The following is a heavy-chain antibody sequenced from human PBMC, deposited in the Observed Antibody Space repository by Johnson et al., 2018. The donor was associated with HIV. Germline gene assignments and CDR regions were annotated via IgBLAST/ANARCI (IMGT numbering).Heavy chain of an antibody. CDR3: ALEAVRSTDAFDI. J-gene: IGHJ3*02. Sequence: EVQLVESGGGLVQPGGSLRLSCAASGFAFSNAWMNWVRQAPGKGLEWVANIKQDGSEKYYVDSVKGRFTISRDNAKNSLYLQTNSLRAEDTAVYYCALEAVRSTDAFDIWGQGTTVTVSS. D-gene: IGHD3-10*01. CDR1: GFAFSNAW. CDR2: IKQDGSEK. V-gene: IGHV3-7*05.